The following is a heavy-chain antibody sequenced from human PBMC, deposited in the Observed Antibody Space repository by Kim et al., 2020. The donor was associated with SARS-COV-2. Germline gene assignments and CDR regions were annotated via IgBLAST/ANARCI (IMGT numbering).Heavy chain of an antibody. Sequence: GGSLRLSCAASGFTFSSYAMHWVRQAPGKGLEWVAVISYDGSNKYYADSVKGRFTISRDNSKNTLYLQMNSLRAEDTAVYYCAPGGGAYSGSSGAFDIWG. J-gene: IGHJ3*02. CDR1: GFTFSSYA. D-gene: IGHD1-26*01. CDR3: APGGGAYSGSSGAFDI. V-gene: IGHV3-30-3*01. CDR2: ISYDGSNK.